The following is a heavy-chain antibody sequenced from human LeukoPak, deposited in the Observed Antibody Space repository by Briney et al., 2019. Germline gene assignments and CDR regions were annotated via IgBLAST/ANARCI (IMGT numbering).Heavy chain of an antibody. J-gene: IGHJ6*04. CDR1: GGSISSSSYY. Sequence: SETLSLTCTVSGGSISSSSYYWGCIPQPAGKGLEWIGSINYSGNTFYNPSLKSRVTISVGTSKDQFSLNLSSVTAADTAVYYCARRPQSCIGVWGEGTTVTVSS. CDR2: INYSGNT. D-gene: IGHD2-21*01. CDR3: ARRPQSCIGV. V-gene: IGHV4-39*01.